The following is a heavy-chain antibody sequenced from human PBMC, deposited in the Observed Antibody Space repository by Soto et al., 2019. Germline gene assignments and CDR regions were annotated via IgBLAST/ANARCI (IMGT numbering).Heavy chain of an antibody. D-gene: IGHD3-16*01. V-gene: IGHV1-18*01. CDR1: GYTFIRYG. Sequence: QVQLAQSANEVKKPGASVRVSCKAAGYTFIRYGIAWVRQAPGQGLEWMGWISPYNDYTVYAQKFQGRGSMTADKSTRTVYMNLRGLKSDDTAVYYCARGGYYDNSWGKLSHYGLDVWGQGTSVSVSS. CDR3: ARGGYYDNSWGKLSHYGLDV. J-gene: IGHJ6*02. CDR2: ISPYNDYT.